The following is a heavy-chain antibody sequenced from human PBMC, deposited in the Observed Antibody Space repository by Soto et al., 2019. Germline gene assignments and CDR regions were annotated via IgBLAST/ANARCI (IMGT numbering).Heavy chain of an antibody. CDR2: IIPILGIA. Sequence: QVQLVQSGAEVKKPGSSVKVSCKASGGTFSSYTISWVRQAPGQGLEWMGRIIPILGIANYAQKFQGRVTITADKSTSTAYMELSSLRSEDTAVYYCARGGFVVPTSDYYYYYMDFWGKGTTVTVSS. J-gene: IGHJ6*03. D-gene: IGHD5-12*01. V-gene: IGHV1-69*02. CDR1: GGTFSSYT. CDR3: ARGGFVVPTSDYYYYYMDF.